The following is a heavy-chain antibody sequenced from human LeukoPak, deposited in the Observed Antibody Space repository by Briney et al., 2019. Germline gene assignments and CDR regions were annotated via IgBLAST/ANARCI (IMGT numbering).Heavy chain of an antibody. CDR3: ARLLRRRFGAELGYCSGGSCYRDAFDI. V-gene: IGHV4-34*01. D-gene: IGHD2-15*01. Sequence: SETLSLTCTVSGGSISSYYWSWIRQPPGKGLEWIGEINHSGSTNYDPSLKSRVTISVDTSKNQFSLKLSSVTAADTAVYYCARLLRRRFGAELGYCSGGSCYRDAFDIWGQGTMVTVSS. CDR1: GGSISSYY. J-gene: IGHJ3*02. CDR2: INHSGST.